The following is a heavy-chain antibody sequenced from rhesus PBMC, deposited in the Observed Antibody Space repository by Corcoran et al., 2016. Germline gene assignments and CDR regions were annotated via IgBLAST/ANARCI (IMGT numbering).Heavy chain of an antibody. J-gene: IGHJ6*01. CDR2: ISYSGST. CDR3: AAGYSSGWYDYGLDS. Sequence: QLQLQESGPGLVKPSETLSLTCAVSGYSISSGYGWSWIRQPPGKGLEWIGYISYSGSTSYNPSLKRRVTISRETSKNQFYLKLSAGTAADTAVYDWAAGYSSGWYDYGLDSWGQGVVVTVSS. D-gene: IGHD6-31*01. CDR1: GYSISSGYG. V-gene: IGHV4-122*02.